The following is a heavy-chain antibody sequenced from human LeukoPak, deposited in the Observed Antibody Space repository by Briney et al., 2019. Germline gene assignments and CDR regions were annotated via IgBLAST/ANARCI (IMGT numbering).Heavy chain of an antibody. Sequence: GGSLRLSCTASGITFGDYGVSWFRQAPGKGLEWVGFIRSKAYGETADYAASVKGRFTISRDDSKAIAYLQMNSLKTEDTAVYHCTRDRGAYNLYDYWGQGTLVTVSS. CDR2: IRSKAYGETA. CDR1: GITFGDYG. J-gene: IGHJ4*02. V-gene: IGHV3-49*03. D-gene: IGHD1-1*01. CDR3: TRDRGAYNLYDY.